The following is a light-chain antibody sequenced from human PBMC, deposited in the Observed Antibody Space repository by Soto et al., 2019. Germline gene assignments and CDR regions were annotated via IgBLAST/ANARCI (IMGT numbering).Light chain of an antibody. V-gene: IGKV3-20*01. CDR2: GAS. J-gene: IGKJ4*01. Sequence: EVVLTQSPGTRSLSPGERATLSCRARQAVSSILLAWYQRKPGQAPRLLIFGASSRAAGIPDRFSGSGSGTDFTLTVSRLEPEDFAVYYCQQHGTSTIFGGGTKVEIK. CDR1: QAVSSIL. CDR3: QQHGTSTI.